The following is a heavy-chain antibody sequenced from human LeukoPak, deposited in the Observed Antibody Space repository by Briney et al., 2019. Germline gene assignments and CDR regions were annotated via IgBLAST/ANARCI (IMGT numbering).Heavy chain of an antibody. Sequence: GGSLRLSCTASGFTFSSYWMHWVRQAPGKGLVWVSRIDSGGSNTNYADSVKGRVTIYRDNAKNTLYLEMNNLRDEDTAVYYCTRDRSYSSDSWGQGTLVTVSS. J-gene: IGHJ4*02. V-gene: IGHV3-74*01. CDR1: GFTFSSYW. CDR2: IDSGGSNT. D-gene: IGHD2-21*01. CDR3: TRDRSYSSDS.